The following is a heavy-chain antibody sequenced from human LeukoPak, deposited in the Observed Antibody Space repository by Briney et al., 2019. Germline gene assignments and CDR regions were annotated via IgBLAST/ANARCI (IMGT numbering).Heavy chain of an antibody. J-gene: IGHJ4*02. V-gene: IGHV3-69-1*01. CDR1: GFTYTDRP. Sequence: PGESLRLSCVASGFTYTDRPTNWVRQAPGKGLEWISYIGGDGIAFYADSVKGRFTASKDDARKSMYLQMNSLRVEDTAVYYCAKDRANWAIDDWGQGTQVTASS. CDR2: IGGDGIA. D-gene: IGHD3-16*01. CDR3: AKDRANWAIDD.